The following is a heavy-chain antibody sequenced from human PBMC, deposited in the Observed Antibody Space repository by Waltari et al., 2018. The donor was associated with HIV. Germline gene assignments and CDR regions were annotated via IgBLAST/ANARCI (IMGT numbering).Heavy chain of an antibody. Sequence: QIQLVQSGPEVKKPGTSVTVSCKASGFDLTNTVVQWVRQTRGHRLEWIGWIVVGTGKINDAQNFQKRVTITRDLSTGTAYMVLNSLIVDDTAVYYCAAGTQYYDRWGQGTPVTVSS. J-gene: IGHJ5*02. D-gene: IGHD3-16*01. CDR3: AAGTQYYDR. CDR1: GFDLTNTV. V-gene: IGHV1-58*01. CDR2: IVVGTGKI.